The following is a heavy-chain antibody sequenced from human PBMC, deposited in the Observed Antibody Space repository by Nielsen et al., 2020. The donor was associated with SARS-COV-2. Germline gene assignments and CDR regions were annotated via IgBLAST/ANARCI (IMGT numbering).Heavy chain of an antibody. CDR1: GFTFSSYA. CDR2: IYSGGST. Sequence: GESLKISCAASGFTFSSYAMHWVRQAPGKGLEWVSVIYSGGSTYYADSVKGRFTISRDNSKTTLYLQMNSLRAEDTAVYYCARDLDYYGMDVWGQGTTVTVSS. J-gene: IGHJ6*02. V-gene: IGHV3-53*01. CDR3: ARDLDYYGMDV.